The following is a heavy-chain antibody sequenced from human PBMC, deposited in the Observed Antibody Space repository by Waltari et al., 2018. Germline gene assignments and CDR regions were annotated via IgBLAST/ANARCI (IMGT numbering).Heavy chain of an antibody. J-gene: IGHJ4*02. Sequence: QVQLQQWGAGLLKPSETLSLTCAVYGGSFRGYYWSWFRQPPGKGLEWMWEINHSVSTYYNPALKSRVTISVDTSKNQFSLKLSSVTAADTAVYYCARHSLLHYYDSSGYYENWGQGTLVTVSS. V-gene: IGHV4-34*01. D-gene: IGHD3-22*01. CDR3: ARHSLLHYYDSSGYYEN. CDR1: GGSFRGYY. CDR2: INHSVST.